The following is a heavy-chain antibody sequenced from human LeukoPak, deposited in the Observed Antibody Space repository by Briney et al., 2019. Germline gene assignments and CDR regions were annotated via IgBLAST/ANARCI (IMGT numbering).Heavy chain of an antibody. D-gene: IGHD1-26*01. CDR3: AREPGLWFDP. CDR1: GGSFSGYY. Sequence: PSETLSLTCAVYGGSFSGYYWSWIRQPPGKGLEWIGEINHSGSTNYNPSLKSRVTISVDTSKNRFSLKLSSVTAADTAVYYCAREPGLWFDPWGQGTLVTVSS. CDR2: INHSGST. V-gene: IGHV4-34*01. J-gene: IGHJ5*02.